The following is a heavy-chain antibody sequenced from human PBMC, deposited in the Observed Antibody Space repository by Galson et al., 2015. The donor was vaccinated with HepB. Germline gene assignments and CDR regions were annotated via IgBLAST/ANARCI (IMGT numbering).Heavy chain of an antibody. CDR2: ISSSSTTI. Sequence: SLRLSCAASTFIFSTYSMNWVRQAPGKGLEWVSYISSSSTTIYYADSVKGRFTISRDNAKNSLYLQMNSLRAEDTAVYYCARYVDTAMVIDYWGQGTLVTVSS. CDR3: ARYVDTAMVIDY. V-gene: IGHV3-48*04. J-gene: IGHJ4*02. CDR1: TFIFSTYS. D-gene: IGHD5-18*01.